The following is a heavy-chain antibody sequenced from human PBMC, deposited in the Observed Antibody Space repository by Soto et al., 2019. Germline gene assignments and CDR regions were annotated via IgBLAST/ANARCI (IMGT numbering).Heavy chain of an antibody. CDR3: ASTKSKSEITVMVEELSCFDP. J-gene: IGHJ5*02. CDR2: IHYSGRT. V-gene: IGHV4-39*01. Sequence: SQTLSLTCTVSGGSVSSSRHYWGWVRQPPGKGLEWIGSIHYSGRTYYNPSLRSRGTISVDTSKNQISLKLSSLTAADAAVYYCASTKSKSEITVMVEELSCFDPWGQGSRVTVSS. CDR1: GGSVSSSRHY. D-gene: IGHD4-17*01.